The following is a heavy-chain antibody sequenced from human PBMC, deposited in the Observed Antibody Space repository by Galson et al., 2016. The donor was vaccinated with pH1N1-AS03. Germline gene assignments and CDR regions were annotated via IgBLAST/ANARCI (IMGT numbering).Heavy chain of an antibody. D-gene: IGHD3-16*01. V-gene: IGHV4-61*02. Sequence: TLSLTCTVSGDSISRGNYFWSWIRQPAGKGLEWIGCIRASGSTDYKPSLKRRVTVSLDPSKNQFSLKLNSVTAADTAFYYCARVGWGGDSWGQGTLVTVPS. CDR1: GDSISRGNYF. CDR2: IRASGST. CDR3: ARVGWGGDS. J-gene: IGHJ4*02.